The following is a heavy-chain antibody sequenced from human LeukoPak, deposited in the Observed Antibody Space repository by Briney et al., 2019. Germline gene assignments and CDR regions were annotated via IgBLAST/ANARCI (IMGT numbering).Heavy chain of an antibody. CDR3: ARPWNY. CDR1: GFTFSSFW. D-gene: IGHD1-1*01. J-gene: IGHJ4*02. V-gene: IGHV3-74*01. Sequence: AGSLTLSCAASGFTFSSFWMHWVRPVPGKGLVWVSRINSDGSSTSYADSVKGRFTISRDNAKNTLYLQMNSVRAEDTAVYYCARPWNYWGQGTLVTVSS. CDR2: INSDGSST.